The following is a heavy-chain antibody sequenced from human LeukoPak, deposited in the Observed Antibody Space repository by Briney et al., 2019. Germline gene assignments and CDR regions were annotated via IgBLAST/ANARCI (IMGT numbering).Heavy chain of an antibody. J-gene: IGHJ6*03. CDR1: GFTFSSFA. V-gene: IGHV4-34*01. D-gene: IGHD5-12*01. CDR2: INHSGST. Sequence: PGGSLRLSCAASGFTFSSFAMSWVRQPPGKGLEWIGEINHSGSTNYNPPLKSRVTISVDTSKNQFSLKLSSVTAADTAVYYCARGRRGRGFYYYYYMDVWGKGTTVTVSS. CDR3: ARGRRGRGFYYYYYMDV.